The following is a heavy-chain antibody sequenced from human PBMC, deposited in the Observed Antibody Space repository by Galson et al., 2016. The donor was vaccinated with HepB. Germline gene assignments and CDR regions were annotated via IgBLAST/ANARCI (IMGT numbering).Heavy chain of an antibody. CDR2: IIWNSASI. CDR1: GFSFGECA. V-gene: IGHV3-9*01. Sequence: SLRLSCAASGFSFGECAMHWVRQAPGKGLEWVSGIIWNSASIAYADSVKGRFTISRDNAKKSLYLQMNSLRAEDTALYYCAKDKVSYYYYGMDIWGQ. D-gene: IGHD2-21*01. J-gene: IGHJ6*02. CDR3: AKDKVSYYYYGMDI.